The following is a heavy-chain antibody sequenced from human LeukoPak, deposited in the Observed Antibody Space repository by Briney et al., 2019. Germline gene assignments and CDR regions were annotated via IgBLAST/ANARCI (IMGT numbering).Heavy chain of an antibody. CDR3: AKEEWGFGEFPLFMDV. J-gene: IGHJ6*03. V-gene: IGHV3-23*01. CDR2: ISGSGGST. Sequence: GGSLRLSCAASGFTVSSYGMSWVRQAPGKGLEWVLAISGSGGSTYYADSVKGRFTISRDKSKNTLYLQMNSLRAEDTAVYYCAKEEWGFGEFPLFMDVWGKGTTVTISS. CDR1: GFTVSSYG. D-gene: IGHD3-10*01.